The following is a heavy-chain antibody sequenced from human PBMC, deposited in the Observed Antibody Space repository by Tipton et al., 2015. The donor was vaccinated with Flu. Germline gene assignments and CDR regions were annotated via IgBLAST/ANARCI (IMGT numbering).Heavy chain of an antibody. CDR1: GFTFSSYG. D-gene: IGHD2-2*01. J-gene: IGHJ6*02. Sequence: QVQLVQSGGGVVQPGGSLRLSCAASGFTFSSYGMHWVRQAPGKGLEWVAFIRYDGSNKYYADSVKGRFTISRDNSKNTLYLQMNSLRAEDTAVYYCAKEEGYCSSTSYQITYYYYGMDVWGQGTTVTVSS. V-gene: IGHV3-30*02. CDR3: AKEEGYCSSTSYQITYYYYGMDV. CDR2: IRYDGSNK.